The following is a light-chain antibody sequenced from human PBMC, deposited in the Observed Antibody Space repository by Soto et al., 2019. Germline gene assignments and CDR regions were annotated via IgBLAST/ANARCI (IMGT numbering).Light chain of an antibody. CDR1: QSVSTN. Sequence: EIVMTQSPATLSVSPGERATLSCRASQSVSTNLAWYQQKPGQAPRLLIYAASVRATGIPDRFSGSGSGTEFTRTISSLQSEYFAVYYCQQYDERPPNLSCGGGTKVEIK. CDR3: QQYDERPPNLS. J-gene: IGKJ4*02. V-gene: IGKV3-15*01. CDR2: AAS.